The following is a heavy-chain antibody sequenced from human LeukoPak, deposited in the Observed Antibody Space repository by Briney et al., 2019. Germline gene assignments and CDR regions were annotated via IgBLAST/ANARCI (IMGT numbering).Heavy chain of an antibody. V-gene: IGHV5-51*01. CDR1: GYSFTSYW. J-gene: IGHJ3*02. CDR3: ARVVARTSVIANDAFDI. Sequence: PGESLKISCKGSGYSFTSYWIGWVRQMPGRGLEWMGIIYPGDSDTRYSPSFQGQVTISADKSISTAYLQWSSLKASDTAMYYCARVVARTSVIANDAFDIWGQGTMVTVSS. CDR2: IYPGDSDT. D-gene: IGHD2-21*01.